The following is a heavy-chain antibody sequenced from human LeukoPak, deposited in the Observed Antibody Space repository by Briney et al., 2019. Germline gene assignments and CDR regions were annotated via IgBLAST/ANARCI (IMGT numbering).Heavy chain of an antibody. D-gene: IGHD3-9*01. CDR2: IYHSGST. J-gene: IGHJ4*02. CDR3: ALGHYILTGYYPFDY. CDR1: GYSISSGYY. V-gene: IGHV4-38-2*01. Sequence: SETLSLTCAVSGYSISSGYYWGWIRQPPGKGLEWIGSIYHSGSTYYNPSLKSRVTISVDTSKNQFSLKLSSVTAADTAVYYCALGHYILTGYYPFDYWGQGTLVTVSS.